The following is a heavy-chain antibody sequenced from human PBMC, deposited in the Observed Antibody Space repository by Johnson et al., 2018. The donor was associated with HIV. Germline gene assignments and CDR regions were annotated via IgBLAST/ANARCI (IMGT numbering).Heavy chain of an antibody. J-gene: IGHJ3*02. CDR3: ARAPGYSRAFDI. V-gene: IGHV3-66*01. Sequence: VQLVESGGGLVQPGGSLRLSCAASGFTVSSNYMSWVRQAPGKGLEWVSLINTGGSTYYAASVKGRFSISRDNSKNTLYLEINSLRAEDTAVYYCARAPGYSRAFDIWGQGTMVTVSS. CDR1: GFTVSSNY. D-gene: IGHD5-18*01. CDR2: INTGGST.